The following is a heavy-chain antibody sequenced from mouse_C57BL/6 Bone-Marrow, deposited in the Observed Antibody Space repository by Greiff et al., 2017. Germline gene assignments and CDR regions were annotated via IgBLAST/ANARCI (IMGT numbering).Heavy chain of an antibody. CDR1: GFTFSSYT. CDR2: ISGGGDHI. CDR3: ARKRPLRYIDV. D-gene: IGHD1-1*01. J-gene: IGHJ4*01. Sequence: EVHVVESGGGLVKPGGSLKLSCAASGFTFSSYTMSWVRQTPEKRLEWVAYISGGGDHIYYPDSVKGRFTISRDNAKNTLYLQMSSLRAEDTALYYCARKRPLRYIDVWGQGTSVTVSS. V-gene: IGHV5-9*04.